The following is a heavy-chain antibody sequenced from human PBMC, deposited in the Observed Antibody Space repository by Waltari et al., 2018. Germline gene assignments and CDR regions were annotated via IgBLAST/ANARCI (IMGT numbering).Heavy chain of an antibody. CDR2: IDWDDDK. CDR1: GFSLSTSGVG. J-gene: IGHJ3*02. Sequence: QITLKESGPTLVKPTQTLTLTCTFSGFSLSTSGVGVGWIRQPPGKALEWLARIDWDDDKFYSTSLKTRLTISKDTSKNQVVLTMTNMDPVDTATYYCARMGYCTGGVCTNDAFDIWGQGTMVTVSS. CDR3: ARMGYCTGGVCTNDAFDI. V-gene: IGHV2-70*04. D-gene: IGHD2-8*02.